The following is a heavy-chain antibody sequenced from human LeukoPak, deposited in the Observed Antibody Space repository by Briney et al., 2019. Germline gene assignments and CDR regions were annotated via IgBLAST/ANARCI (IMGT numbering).Heavy chain of an antibody. D-gene: IGHD2-2*01. Sequence: PSETLSLTCTVSGGSISSHYWSWIRQPPGKGLEWIGFIHYSGSSSSNPSLKSRVTISLDTSKNQFSLKLSSVTAADTAFYYCAREGSSNWFDPWGQGTLVTVSS. CDR1: GGSISSHY. CDR3: AREGSSNWFDP. V-gene: IGHV4-59*11. J-gene: IGHJ5*02. CDR2: IHYSGSS.